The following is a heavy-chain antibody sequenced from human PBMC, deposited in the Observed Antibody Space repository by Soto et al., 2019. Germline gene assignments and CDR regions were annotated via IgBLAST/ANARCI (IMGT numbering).Heavy chain of an antibody. CDR1: GFTFSSYW. Sequence: PGGSLRLSCAASGFTFSSYWMSWVRQAPGKGLEWVANIKQDGGEKYYVDSVKGRFTISRDNAKNSLYLQMNSLRVEDTALYYCARRYSSSWSGFDPWGQGTLVTVSS. CDR3: ARRYSSSWSGFDP. D-gene: IGHD6-13*01. CDR2: IKQDGGEK. V-gene: IGHV3-7*01. J-gene: IGHJ5*02.